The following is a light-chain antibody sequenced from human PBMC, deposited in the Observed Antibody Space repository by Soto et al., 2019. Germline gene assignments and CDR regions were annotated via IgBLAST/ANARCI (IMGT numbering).Light chain of an antibody. Sequence: DIQMTQSPSTLSASVGDRVTSTCRPSQSISSWLAWYQQKPGKAPKLLIYGASSLASGVPSRFSGSGSGTEFTLTISSLQPDDFATYYCQQHNGYSERMFGQGTKVDIK. V-gene: IGKV1-5*01. CDR3: QQHNGYSERM. CDR2: GAS. CDR1: QSISSW. J-gene: IGKJ1*01.